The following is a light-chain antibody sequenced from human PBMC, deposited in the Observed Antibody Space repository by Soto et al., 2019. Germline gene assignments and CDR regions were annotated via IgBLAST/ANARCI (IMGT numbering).Light chain of an antibody. Sequence: VVLTQSPGTLSLSPGEGATLSCRASQSLNYNCLAWYQQKPGQAPRLLIYGASNRATGIPDRFSGGGSRTDFPLTISRLAPDDPAIYYCPGHGPALSSFGPGTKVDVK. CDR2: GAS. V-gene: IGKV3-20*01. CDR1: QSLNYNC. J-gene: IGKJ3*01. CDR3: PGHGPALSS.